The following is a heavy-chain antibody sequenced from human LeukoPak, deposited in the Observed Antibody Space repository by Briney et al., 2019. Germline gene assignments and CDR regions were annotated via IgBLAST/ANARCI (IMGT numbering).Heavy chain of an antibody. J-gene: IGHJ4*02. D-gene: IGHD4-17*01. CDR1: GGSISSYY. CDR3: ARGGDYGDYDY. Sequence: SETLSLTCTVSGGSISSYYWSWIRQPPGKGLEWIGYIYYSGSTNYNPSLKSRVTISVDTSKNQFSLKLSSVTAADTAVYYCARGGDYGDYDYWGQGTLVTVSS. V-gene: IGHV4-59*01. CDR2: IYYSGST.